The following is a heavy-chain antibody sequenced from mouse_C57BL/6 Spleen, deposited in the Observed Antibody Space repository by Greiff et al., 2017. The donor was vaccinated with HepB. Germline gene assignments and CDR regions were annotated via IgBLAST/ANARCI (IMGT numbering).Heavy chain of an antibody. CDR1: GFTFSSYA. CDR2: ISDGGSYT. V-gene: IGHV5-4*01. CDR3: AREDYYGSSPAWFAY. Sequence: DVMLVESGGGLVKPGGSLKLSCAASGFTFSSYAMSWVRQTPEKRLEWVATISDGGSYTYYPDNVKGRFTISRDNAKNNLYLQMSHLKSEDTAMYYCAREDYYGSSPAWFAYWGQGTLVTVSA. D-gene: IGHD1-1*01. J-gene: IGHJ3*01.